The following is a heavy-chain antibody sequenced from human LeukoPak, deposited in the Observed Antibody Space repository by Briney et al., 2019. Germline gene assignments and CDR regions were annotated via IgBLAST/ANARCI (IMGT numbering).Heavy chain of an antibody. Sequence: SETLSLTCTVSGGSISSGVFYWSWIRQPPGKGREWIGYIYYSGSTYYNPSLKSRVTISVDTSKNQFSLKLSSVTAADTAVYYCARGGAAYYDFWSGYPIYGMDVWGQGTTVTVSS. CDR3: ARGGAAYYDFWSGYPIYGMDV. D-gene: IGHD3-3*01. CDR1: GGSISSGVFY. CDR2: IYYSGST. V-gene: IGHV4-30-4*01. J-gene: IGHJ6*02.